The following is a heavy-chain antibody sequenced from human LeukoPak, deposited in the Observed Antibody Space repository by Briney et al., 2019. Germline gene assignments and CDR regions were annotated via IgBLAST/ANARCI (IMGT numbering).Heavy chain of an antibody. J-gene: IGHJ6*02. Sequence: GGSLRLSCAASGFTFSSYAMHWVRQAPGKGLEWVAVISYDGSNKYYADSVKGRFTISRDNAKNSLYLQMNSLRAEDTAVYYCARYGSSWYYYYYGMDVWGQGTTVTVSS. CDR2: ISYDGSNK. CDR1: GFTFSSYA. D-gene: IGHD6-13*01. V-gene: IGHV3-30-3*01. CDR3: ARYGSSWYYYYYGMDV.